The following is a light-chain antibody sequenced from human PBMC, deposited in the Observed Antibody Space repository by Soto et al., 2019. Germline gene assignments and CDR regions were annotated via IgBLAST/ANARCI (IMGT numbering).Light chain of an antibody. CDR2: AAS. CDR3: QQLNTDPPWT. J-gene: IGKJ1*01. V-gene: IGKV1-9*01. Sequence: DIQLTQSPSFLSAAVGDRVTITCRASQGIRSYLAWYQQKPGKAPKLLIHAASTLQSGVPSRFSGSGFGTEFTLTISSLQPEDFATYFCQQLNTDPPWTFGQGTKVEI. CDR1: QGIRSY.